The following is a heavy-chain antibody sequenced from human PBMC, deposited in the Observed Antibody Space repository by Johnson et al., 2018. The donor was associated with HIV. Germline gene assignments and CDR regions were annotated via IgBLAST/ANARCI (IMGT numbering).Heavy chain of an antibody. CDR3: AREGGAVASRGFDI. J-gene: IGHJ3*02. CDR1: GFTLSNAW. CDR2: IKSKTDGGTT. Sequence: VQLVESGGGLVKPGGSLRLSCAASGFTLSNAWMSWVRQAPGKGLEWVGRIKSKTDGGTTDYAAPVKGRFTISRDDSKNTLYLQMNSLRAEDTAVYYCAREGGAVASRGFDIWGQGTKVTVSS. V-gene: IGHV3-15*01. D-gene: IGHD6-19*01.